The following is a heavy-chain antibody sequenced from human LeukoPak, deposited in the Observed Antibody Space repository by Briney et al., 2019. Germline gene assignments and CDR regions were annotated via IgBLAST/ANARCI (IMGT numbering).Heavy chain of an antibody. D-gene: IGHD5-12*01. CDR2: IYYSGST. CDR1: GYSISSGYY. CDR3: ARARATITAFDI. V-gene: IGHV4-38-2*02. Sequence: SETLSLTCTVSGYSISSGYYWGWIRQPPGKGLEWIGSIYYSGSTYYNPSLKSRVTISVDTSKNQFSLKLSSVTAADTAVYYCARARATITAFDIWGQGTMVTVSS. J-gene: IGHJ3*02.